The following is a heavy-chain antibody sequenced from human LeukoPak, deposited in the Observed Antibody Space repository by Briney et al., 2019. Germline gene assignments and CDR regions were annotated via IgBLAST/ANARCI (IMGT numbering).Heavy chain of an antibody. CDR3: ASYPSGSYYEYYFDY. Sequence: SVKVSCKASGGTFSSYAISWVRQAPGQGLEWMGGIIPIFGTANYTQKFQGRVTITADESTSTAYMELSSLRSEDTAVYYCASYPSGSYYEYYFDYWGQGTLVTVSS. CDR1: GGTFSSYA. D-gene: IGHD1-26*01. V-gene: IGHV1-69*13. J-gene: IGHJ4*02. CDR2: IIPIFGTA.